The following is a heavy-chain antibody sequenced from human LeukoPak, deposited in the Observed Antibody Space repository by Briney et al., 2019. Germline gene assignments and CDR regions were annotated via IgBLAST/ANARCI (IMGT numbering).Heavy chain of an antibody. V-gene: IGHV5-51*01. CDR2: IYPDDSNT. Sequence: GESLKISCKGSGYSFTNYWIGWVRQMPGKGLEWMGIIYPDDSNTRYSPSFQGQVTISADKSISTAYLQWSSLKASDTAMYYCARRYSPASPLDVVVAANWGQGTLVTVSS. J-gene: IGHJ4*02. CDR3: ARRYSPASPLDVVVAAN. D-gene: IGHD2-15*01. CDR1: GYSFTNYW.